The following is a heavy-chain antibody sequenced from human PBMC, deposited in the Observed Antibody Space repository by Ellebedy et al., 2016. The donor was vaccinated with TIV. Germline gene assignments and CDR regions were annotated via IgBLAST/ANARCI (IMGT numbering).Heavy chain of an antibody. Sequence: SGPTLVKPPQTLTLTCTFSGFSLSTREMGVGWIRQPPGKALEWLALIYWTDVKHYSPSLKSRLTITTDTSKTQMVLIMTNMDPVDTATYYCARIKIRQASIRHDYWGQGTLVTVSS. CDR3: ARIKIRQASIRHDY. D-gene: IGHD3-3*02. CDR2: IYWTDVK. V-gene: IGHV2-5*01. J-gene: IGHJ4*02. CDR1: GFSLSTREMG.